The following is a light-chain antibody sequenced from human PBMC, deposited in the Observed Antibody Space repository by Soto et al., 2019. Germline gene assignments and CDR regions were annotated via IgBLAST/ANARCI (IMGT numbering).Light chain of an antibody. V-gene: IGKV3-20*01. CDR2: GAS. CDR1: QSVSSSY. Sequence: EIVLTQSPGTLSLSPGERATLSCRASQSVSSSYLAWYQQKPGQAPRLLIYGASSRATGIPDRFSGSGSGTDFTVTISRLEPEEFAVYYCQQYGSSPKTFGQGTKLEIK. J-gene: IGKJ2*01. CDR3: QQYGSSPKT.